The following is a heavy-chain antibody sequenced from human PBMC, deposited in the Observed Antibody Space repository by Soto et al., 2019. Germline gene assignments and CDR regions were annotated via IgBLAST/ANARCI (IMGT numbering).Heavy chain of an antibody. CDR2: LDQSGGT. D-gene: IGHD2-2*01. Sequence: SETLSLTCAVVGDSLSGQSWNWIRQSPGKGLEWIGELDQSGGTNYNPSLKSRAIISDDTSKNQFSLTLTSVTAADTAVYYCARDDCSSTSCYHYGMDVWGQGTTVTVSS. CDR3: ARDDCSSTSCYHYGMDV. J-gene: IGHJ6*02. CDR1: GDSLSGQS. V-gene: IGHV4-34*01.